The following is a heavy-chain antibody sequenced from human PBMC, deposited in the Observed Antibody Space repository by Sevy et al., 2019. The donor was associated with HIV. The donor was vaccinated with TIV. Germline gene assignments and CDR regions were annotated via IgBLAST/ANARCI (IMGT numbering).Heavy chain of an antibody. V-gene: IGHV1-69*13. J-gene: IGHJ5*02. D-gene: IGHD2-21*02. CDR3: GGVTAAGDPEGGNWFDP. Sequence: ASVKVSCKASGGTFSSYAISWVRQAPGQGLEWMGGIIPIFGTANYAQKFQGRVTITADESTSTAYMELSSLRSEDTAVYYCGGVTAAGDPEGGNWFDPWGQGTLVTVSS. CDR1: GGTFSSYA. CDR2: IIPIFGTA.